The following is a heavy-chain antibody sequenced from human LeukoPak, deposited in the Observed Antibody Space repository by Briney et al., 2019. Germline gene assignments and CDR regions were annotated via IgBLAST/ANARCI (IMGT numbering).Heavy chain of an antibody. CDR2: IYTSGST. CDR3: ARGVPVTTEFDY. J-gene: IGHJ4*02. V-gene: IGHV4-61*02. CDR1: GGSISSGSYY. D-gene: IGHD4-17*01. Sequence: PSETLSLTCTVSGGSISSGSYYWSWIRQPAGKGLEWIGRIYTSGSTNYNPSLKSRVTISLDTSKNQFSLKLSSVTAADTAVYYCARGVPVTTEFDYWGQGTLVTVSS.